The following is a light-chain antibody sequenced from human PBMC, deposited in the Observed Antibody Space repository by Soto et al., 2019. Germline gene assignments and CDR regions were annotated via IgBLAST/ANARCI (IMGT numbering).Light chain of an antibody. CDR1: QSVSSSY. CDR3: QQYGRSLT. CDR2: GAS. Sequence: EIVLTQSPGTLSLSPGERPTLSCRASQSVSSSYLAWYQQKPGQAPRLLIYGASNRATGIPDRFSGSGSGTDFTLTISRLEPEDFAVYYCQQYGRSLTFGGGTK. V-gene: IGKV3-20*01. J-gene: IGKJ4*01.